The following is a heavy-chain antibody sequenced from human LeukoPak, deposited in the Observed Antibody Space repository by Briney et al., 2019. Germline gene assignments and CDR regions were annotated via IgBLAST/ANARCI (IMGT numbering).Heavy chain of an antibody. V-gene: IGHV4-59*12. CDR1: GGSISNYY. Sequence: SETLSLTCTVSGGSISNYYWIWIRQPPGKGLEWIGYIYYTGNTNYNPSLKSRVTISVDTSKNQFSLKLSSVTAADTAVYYCATTTVSYDFDYWGQGTLVTVSS. CDR2: IYYTGNT. D-gene: IGHD4-17*01. J-gene: IGHJ4*02. CDR3: ATTTVSYDFDY.